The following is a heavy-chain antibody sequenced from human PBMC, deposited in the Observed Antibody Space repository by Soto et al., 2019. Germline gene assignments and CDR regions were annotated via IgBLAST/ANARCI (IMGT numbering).Heavy chain of an antibody. CDR3: AKAPAVIIFLGGY. Sequence: QLGGPLRLSCAASGFTFSSYAMSWVRQAPGKGLEWVSAISGSGGSTYYADSVKGRFTISRDNSKNTLYLQMNSLRAEDTAVYYCAKAPAVIIFLGGYWGQGTLVTVSS. CDR1: GFTFSSYA. J-gene: IGHJ4*02. D-gene: IGHD3-16*01. CDR2: ISGSGGST. V-gene: IGHV3-23*01.